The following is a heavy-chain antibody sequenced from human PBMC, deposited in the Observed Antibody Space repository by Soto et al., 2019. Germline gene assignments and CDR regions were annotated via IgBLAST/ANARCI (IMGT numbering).Heavy chain of an antibody. V-gene: IGHV4-4*02. CDR2: IYHSGST. J-gene: IGHJ6*02. CDR3: ASGGGRYYGMDV. CDR1: GGSISSSNW. Sequence: SSETLSLTCAVSGGSISSSNWWSWVRQPPGKGLEWIGEIYHSGSTNYNPPLKSRVTISVDKSKNQFSLKLSSVTAADTAVYYCASGGGRYYGMDVWGQGTTVTVSS. D-gene: IGHD3-16*01.